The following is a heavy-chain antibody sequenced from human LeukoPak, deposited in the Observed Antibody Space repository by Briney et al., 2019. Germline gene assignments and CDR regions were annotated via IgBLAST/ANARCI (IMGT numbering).Heavy chain of an antibody. V-gene: IGHV3-21*01. D-gene: IGHD3-22*01. CDR1: GCTFSSYS. Sequence: PGGSLRLSCAASGCTFSSYSMNWVRQAPGKGLEWVSSISSSRSYIYYADSVQRRFTLSRDNAKHSLYLQMTSLRADDTAVYYCARDRSVRRFITMIVVGYGMDVWGQGTTVTVSS. CDR2: ISSSRSYI. CDR3: ARDRSVRRFITMIVVGYGMDV. J-gene: IGHJ6*01.